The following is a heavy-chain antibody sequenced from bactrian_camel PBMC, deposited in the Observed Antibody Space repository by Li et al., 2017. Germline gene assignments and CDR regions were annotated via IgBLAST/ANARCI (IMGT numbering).Heavy chain of an antibody. CDR1: GFTLHDAE. J-gene: IGHJ4*01. Sequence: HVQLVESGGGSVQAGETLRLSCTYSGFTLHDAEVGWYRQVPGHLCELLATIDSAGATWYEDPVKGRFTISRDIAKNTLYLQMNSLKPEDTAKYYCVAPVSKWLPLYEYRYWGQGTQVTV. V-gene: IGHV3S53*01. CDR2: IDSAGAT. D-gene: IGHD7*01. CDR3: VAPVSKWLPLYEYRY.